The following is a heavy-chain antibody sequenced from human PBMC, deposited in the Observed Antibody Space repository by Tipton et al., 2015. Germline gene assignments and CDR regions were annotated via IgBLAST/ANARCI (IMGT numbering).Heavy chain of an antibody. Sequence: LRLSCAASGFSFRSYAMSWVRQPPGKGLEWFGHIYYSGSTNYNPSLKSRVTISADTSKNQFSLKLSSVTAADTAAYYCATHLRGDMVFQLVYGTHYFYSAMDFWGQGTTVTVSS. CDR1: GFSFRSYA. J-gene: IGHJ6*02. CDR3: ATHLRGDMVFQLVYGTHYFYSAMDF. CDR2: IYYSGST. V-gene: IGHV4-59*12. D-gene: IGHD3-16*01.